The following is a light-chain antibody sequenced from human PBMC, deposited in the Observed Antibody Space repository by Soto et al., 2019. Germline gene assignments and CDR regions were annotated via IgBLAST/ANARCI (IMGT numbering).Light chain of an antibody. V-gene: IGKV3-20*01. Sequence: EIVLTQSPGTLSLSPGERATLSCRASQSVNSNYLAWYQHKPGQAPRLLIYGASTRATGIPDRFSGSGSGTDFTLIISRLEPEEFAVYFCHQYGGSPSTFGPGTKVDVK. CDR1: QSVNSNY. J-gene: IGKJ3*01. CDR2: GAS. CDR3: HQYGGSPST.